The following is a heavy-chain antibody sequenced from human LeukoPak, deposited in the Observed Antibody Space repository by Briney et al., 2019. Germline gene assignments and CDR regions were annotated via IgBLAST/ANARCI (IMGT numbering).Heavy chain of an antibody. Sequence: GGSLRLSCAASGFTFSSYEMNWVRQAPGKGLEWVSYISISGSTIYYADSVKGRFTISRDNAKNSLYLQMNSLRAEDTAVYYCARASAVAGSFDYWGQGTLVTVSS. CDR1: GFTFSSYE. CDR3: ARASAVAGSFDY. CDR2: ISISGSTI. V-gene: IGHV3-48*03. J-gene: IGHJ4*02. D-gene: IGHD6-19*01.